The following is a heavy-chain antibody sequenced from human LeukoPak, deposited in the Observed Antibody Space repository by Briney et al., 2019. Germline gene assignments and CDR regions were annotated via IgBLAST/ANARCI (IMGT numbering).Heavy chain of an antibody. CDR2: ISSSSRYI. J-gene: IGHJ1*01. Sequence: GGSLRLSCAASGFTFSRYSMNWVRQVPGKGLEWVSSISSSSRYIYYADSVKGRFTISRDNAKNSLYLQMNSLRAEDTAVYYCARDLSSSSTAYFQYWGQGTLVTVSS. CDR3: ARDLSSSSTAYFQY. V-gene: IGHV3-21*01. D-gene: IGHD6-6*01. CDR1: GFTFSRYS.